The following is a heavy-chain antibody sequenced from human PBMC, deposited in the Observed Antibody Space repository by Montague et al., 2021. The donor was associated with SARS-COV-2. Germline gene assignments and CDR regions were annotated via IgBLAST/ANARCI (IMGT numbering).Heavy chain of an antibody. CDR3: ARVRAVPAAMRIFTLGRSYYGMDV. CDR2: INHSGST. V-gene: IGHV4-34*01. J-gene: IGHJ6*02. D-gene: IGHD2-2*01. Sequence: SETLSLTCAVYGGSLSGYYWSWIRQPPGKGLESIGEINHSGSTNYNPSLKSRVTISVDTSKSQFSLNMSSVTAADTAVYYCARVRAVPAAMRIFTLGRSYYGMDVWGQGTTVTVSS. CDR1: GGSLSGYY.